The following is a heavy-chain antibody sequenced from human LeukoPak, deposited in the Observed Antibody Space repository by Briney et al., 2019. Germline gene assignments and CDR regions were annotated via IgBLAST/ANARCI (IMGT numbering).Heavy chain of an antibody. CDR3: ASGLNWNTVSY. Sequence: SETLSLTCTVSGGSISSYYWSWIRQPPGKGLEWIGRIYISGSTNYNPSLKSRVTISVDTSKNQFSLKLSSVTAADTAVYYCASGLNWNTVSYWGQGTLVTVSS. J-gene: IGHJ4*02. CDR1: GGSISSYY. D-gene: IGHD1-1*01. CDR2: IYISGST. V-gene: IGHV4-4*08.